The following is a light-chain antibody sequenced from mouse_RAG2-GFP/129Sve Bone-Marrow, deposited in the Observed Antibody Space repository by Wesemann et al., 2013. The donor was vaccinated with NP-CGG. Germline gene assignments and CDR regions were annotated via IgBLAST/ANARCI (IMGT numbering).Light chain of an antibody. CDR3: KQSYNLRT. V-gene: IGKV6-25*01. J-gene: IGKJ1*01. Sequence: DIVMTQSHKFMPTSVGGQGQHHLQGQSGCGYCCSLVSTETRARTPKLLIYWASTRGILGVPDRFTGSGSGTDFTLTISSVQAEDLAVYYCKQSYNLRTFGGGHQAGNQT. CDR2: WAS. CDR1: GCGYC.